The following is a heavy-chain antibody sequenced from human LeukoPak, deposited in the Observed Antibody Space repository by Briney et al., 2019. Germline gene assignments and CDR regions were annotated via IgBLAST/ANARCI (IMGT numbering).Heavy chain of an antibody. D-gene: IGHD6-13*01. J-gene: IGHJ4*02. V-gene: IGHV4-39*01. CDR3: ARGIAAFDY. Sequence: PSETLSLTCTVSGGSISSSIYYWGWIRQPPGKGLEWIGSIYYSGSTYYNPSLKSRVTISVDTSKNQFSLKLSSVTAADTAVYYCARGIAAFDYWGQGTLVTVSS. CDR1: GGSISSSIYY. CDR2: IYYSGST.